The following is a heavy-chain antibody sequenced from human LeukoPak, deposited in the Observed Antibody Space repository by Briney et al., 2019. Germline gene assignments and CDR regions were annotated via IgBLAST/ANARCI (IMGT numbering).Heavy chain of an antibody. J-gene: IGHJ4*02. CDR2: IYSGGGT. D-gene: IGHD3-22*01. CDR1: GFTFSSFV. Sequence: PGGSLRLSCAASGFTFSSFVMSWVRQAPGKGLEWVSVIYSGGGTYYADSVKGRFTISRDNSKNTLYLQMNSLRAEDTAVYYCARVQWLSFDYWGQGTLVTVSS. CDR3: ARVQWLSFDY. V-gene: IGHV3-53*01.